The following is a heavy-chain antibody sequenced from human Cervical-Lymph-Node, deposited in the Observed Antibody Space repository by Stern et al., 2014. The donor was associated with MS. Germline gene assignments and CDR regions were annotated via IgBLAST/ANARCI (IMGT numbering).Heavy chain of an antibody. CDR3: TPASAI. J-gene: IGHJ3*02. V-gene: IGHV3-73*01. Sequence: EVQLVESGGDLVQPGGSLKLSCTASGFAFSGAVVHWVRQASGKGLEWMGRIRSKPKNYATAYAASVKGRFTISRDDSKNTAYLHMISLKTEDTAVYCCTPASAIWGQGTMVTVSS. CDR1: GFAFSGAV. CDR2: IRSKPKNYAT.